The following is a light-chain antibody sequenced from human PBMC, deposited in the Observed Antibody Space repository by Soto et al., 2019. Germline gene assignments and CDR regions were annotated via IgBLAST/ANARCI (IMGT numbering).Light chain of an antibody. CDR3: SSYAGSNNLV. Sequence: QSALTQPTSASGSPGQSVTISCTGTSSDVGGYNYVSWYQQHPGKAPKLMIYEVSKRPSGVPDRLSGSKSGNTASLTVSGLQAEDEADYYCSSYAGSNNLVFGGGTKLTVL. CDR1: SSDVGGYNY. J-gene: IGLJ2*01. CDR2: EVS. V-gene: IGLV2-8*01.